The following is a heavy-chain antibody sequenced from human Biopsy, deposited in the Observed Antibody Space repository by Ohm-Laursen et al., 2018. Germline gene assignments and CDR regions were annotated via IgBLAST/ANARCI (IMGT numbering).Heavy chain of an antibody. CDR2: IKRDGTTT. Sequence: GSLRLSCAASGFTFSNYYMHWVRQAPGKGLLWVSRIKRDGTTTDYAESVKGRFTISRDNAKNTLYLQMNSLRAEDTAVYYCARGGLFAYSTFDYWGQGALVTVSS. V-gene: IGHV3-74*01. J-gene: IGHJ4*02. D-gene: IGHD4-11*01. CDR1: GFTFSNYY. CDR3: ARGGLFAYSTFDY.